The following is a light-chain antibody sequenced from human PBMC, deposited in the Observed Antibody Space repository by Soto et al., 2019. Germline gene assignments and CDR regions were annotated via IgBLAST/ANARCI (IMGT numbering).Light chain of an antibody. CDR3: QQYGSSPTA. CDR1: QSVTTY. J-gene: IGKJ2*01. V-gene: IGKV3-20*01. Sequence: EIVLTQSPGTLSLSPGERAALSCRASQSVTTYLAWYQQKLGQAPRLLIYAASSRATGIPDRFSGSGSGADFTLTISRLEPEDFAVSYCQQYGSSPTAFGQGTNLEIK. CDR2: AAS.